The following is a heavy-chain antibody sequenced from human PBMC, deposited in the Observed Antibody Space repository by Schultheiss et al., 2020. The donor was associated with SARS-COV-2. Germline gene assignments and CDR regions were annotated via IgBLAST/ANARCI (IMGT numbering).Heavy chain of an antibody. Sequence: GGSLRLSCAASGFTFSSYAMSWVRQAPGKGLEWVSAISGSGGSTYYADSVKVRFTISRDNSKNTLYLQMNSLRAEDTAVYYCARARITQLRFASGPDAFDIWGQGTMVTVSS. D-gene: IGHD3-3*01. CDR1: GFTFSSYA. V-gene: IGHV3-23*01. J-gene: IGHJ3*02. CDR2: ISGSGGST. CDR3: ARARITQLRFASGPDAFDI.